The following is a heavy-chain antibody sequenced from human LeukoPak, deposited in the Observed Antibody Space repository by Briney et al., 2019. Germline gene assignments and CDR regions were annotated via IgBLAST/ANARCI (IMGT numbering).Heavy chain of an antibody. V-gene: IGHV3-23*01. D-gene: IGHD5-18*01. J-gene: IGHJ4*02. CDR3: ANGVDSYGLFTKRSSSTSPLNY. Sequence: GGSLRLSCAASGFTFSRCAMSWARQTPGKGLEWVSAISGAYTYYGDSVKGRFTIATDNSKNTLYLQMNSLRAEDTAVYYCANGVDSYGLFTKRSSSTSPLNYWGQGTLVTVSS. CDR1: GFTFSRCA. CDR2: ISGAYT.